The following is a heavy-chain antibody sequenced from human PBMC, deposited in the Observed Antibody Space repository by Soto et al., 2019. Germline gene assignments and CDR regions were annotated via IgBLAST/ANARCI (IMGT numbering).Heavy chain of an antibody. J-gene: IGHJ6*02. CDR1: GYTFTSYA. CDR3: ARSPPGGYHYYYGMDV. CDR2: INAGNSKT. V-gene: IGHV1-3*01. D-gene: IGHD3-22*01. Sequence: GASVKLSCKASGYTFTSYALHWVRQAPGQRLEWMGWINAGNSKTAYSQKFQGRVTVTRDTSASTAYMELSSLRSEDTAVYYCARSPPGGYHYYYGMDVWGQGTTVTVSS.